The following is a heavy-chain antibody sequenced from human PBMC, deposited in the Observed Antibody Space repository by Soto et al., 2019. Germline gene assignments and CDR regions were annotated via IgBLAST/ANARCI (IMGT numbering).Heavy chain of an antibody. CDR3: ARADSVLNYYYYGMDV. Sequence: PSETLSLTCTVSGGSISSGDYYWSWIRHPPGKGLEWIGYIYYSGSTYYNPSLKSRVTISVDTSKNQFSLKLSSVTAADTAVYYCARADSVLNYYYYGMDVWGQGTTVTVSS. J-gene: IGHJ6*02. CDR1: GGSISSGDYY. D-gene: IGHD2-21*01. V-gene: IGHV4-30-4*01. CDR2: IYYSGST.